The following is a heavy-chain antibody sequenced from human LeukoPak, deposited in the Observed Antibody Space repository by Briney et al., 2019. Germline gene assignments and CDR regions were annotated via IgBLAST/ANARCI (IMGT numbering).Heavy chain of an antibody. Sequence: SETLSLTCTVSGGSISSSSYYWGWIRQPPGKGLEWIGSIYYSGSTYYNPSLKSRVTISVDTSKNQFSLKLSSVTAADTAVYYCARLVWFGELIFDYWGQGTLVTVSS. V-gene: IGHV4-39*01. CDR3: ARLVWFGELIFDY. CDR2: IYYSGST. J-gene: IGHJ4*02. CDR1: GGSISSSSYY. D-gene: IGHD3-10*01.